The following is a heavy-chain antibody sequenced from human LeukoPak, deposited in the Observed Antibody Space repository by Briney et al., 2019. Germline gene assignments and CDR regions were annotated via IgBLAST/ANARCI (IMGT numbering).Heavy chain of an antibody. V-gene: IGHV4-59*01. J-gene: IGHJ6*02. D-gene: IGHD3-16*01. CDR3: ARFGVDYDMDV. Sequence: GSLRLSCAASGFAFSTYWMDWVRQAPGKGLEWIGQIHYSGRPDYNPSLKSRVTISVDTSKNQLSLKVTSVTGADTAVYYCARFGVDYDMDVWGQGTTVIVSS. CDR1: GFAFSTYW. CDR2: IHYSGRP.